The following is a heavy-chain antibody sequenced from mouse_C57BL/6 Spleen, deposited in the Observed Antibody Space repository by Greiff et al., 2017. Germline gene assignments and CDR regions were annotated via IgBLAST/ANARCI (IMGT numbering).Heavy chain of an antibody. V-gene: IGHV1-50*01. J-gene: IGHJ3*01. CDR1: GYTFTSSW. CDR3: ARQKASDRGFAY. Sequence: QVQLQQPGAELVKPGASVKLSCKASGYTFTSSWMQWVKQRPGQGLEWIGEIDPSDSYTNYNQKFKGKATLTVDTSSSTAYMQLSSLTSEDSAVYYCARQKASDRGFAYWGQGTLVTVSA. D-gene: IGHD3-2*01. CDR2: IDPSDSYT.